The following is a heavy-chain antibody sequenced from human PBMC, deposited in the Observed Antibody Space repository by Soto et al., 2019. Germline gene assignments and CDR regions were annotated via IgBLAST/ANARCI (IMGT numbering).Heavy chain of an antibody. D-gene: IGHD6-19*01. V-gene: IGHV1-69*01. CDR1: GGTFSSYP. Sequence: QQQQVQSGAEVKKPGSSVKVSCKASGGTFSSYPLSWVRQAPGQGLEWMGGIIPIFGTTKYAQKFQGRVTIIADESTTPAYMELSIRRTEDTAVYYCAMIDYSSGSDYWGQGTLVTVSS. CDR2: IIPIFGTT. CDR3: AMIDYSSGSDY. J-gene: IGHJ4*02.